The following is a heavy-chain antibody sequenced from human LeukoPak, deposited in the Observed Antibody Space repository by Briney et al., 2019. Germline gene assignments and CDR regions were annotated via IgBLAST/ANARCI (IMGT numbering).Heavy chain of an antibody. V-gene: IGHV1-2*02. CDR2: INPNRGGT. CDR1: GYTFTGYY. Sequence: VTVSCKASGYTFTGYYMHWVRQAPGQGLEWMGWINPNRGGTNYAQKFQGRVTMTRDTSISTAYMEPSRLRSDDTAVYYCARDGDSYYYDSSGYPGIDYWGQGTLVTVSS. D-gene: IGHD3-22*01. J-gene: IGHJ4*02. CDR3: ARDGDSYYYDSSGYPGIDY.